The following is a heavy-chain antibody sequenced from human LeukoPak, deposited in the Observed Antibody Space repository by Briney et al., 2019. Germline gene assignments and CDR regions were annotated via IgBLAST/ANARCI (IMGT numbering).Heavy chain of an antibody. J-gene: IGHJ4*02. V-gene: IGHV3-30-3*01. CDR2: ISYDGSNK. CDR3: ARDVYDGTPHVEELDY. CDR1: GFTFSSYA. D-gene: IGHD5/OR15-5a*01. Sequence: PGGSLRLSCAASGFTFSSYAMHWVRQAPGKGLEWVAVISYDGSNKYYADSVKGRFTISRDNAKNTLYLQMNSLRAEDTAVYYCARDVYDGTPHVEELDYWGQGTLVTVSS.